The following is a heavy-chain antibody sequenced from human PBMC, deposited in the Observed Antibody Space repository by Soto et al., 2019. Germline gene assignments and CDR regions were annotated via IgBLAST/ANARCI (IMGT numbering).Heavy chain of an antibody. CDR2: ISSGSSYI. Sequence: GGSLRLSCAASGFTFSTYTMNWVRQAPGKGLEWISSISSGSSYIYYADSVKGRFTISRDNSKNTLYLQMNSLRAEDTAVYYCAKDRSAVTGYYYYYGMDVWGQGTTVTVSS. V-gene: IGHV3-21*01. CDR1: GFTFSTYT. J-gene: IGHJ6*02. CDR3: AKDRSAVTGYYYYYGMDV. D-gene: IGHD4-17*01.